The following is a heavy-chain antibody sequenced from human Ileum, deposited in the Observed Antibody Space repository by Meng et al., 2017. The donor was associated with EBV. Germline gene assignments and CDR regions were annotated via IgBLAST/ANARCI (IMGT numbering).Heavy chain of an antibody. CDR3: ARKFSVVGSTDGWFDP. D-gene: IGHD2-8*01. CDR2: IYYNTNT. V-gene: IGHV4-4*02. J-gene: IGHJ5*02. CDR1: GESIISNYW. Sequence: VQLQEGGPGLVKPSGTLSLTVSVYGESIISNYWGSWVRHPPGKGLEWIGEIYYNTNTNSNPSLKGRVTMSVDTSQNQFSLTLSSVTAADTAVYFCARKFSVVGSTDGWFDPWGQGNLVTVSS.